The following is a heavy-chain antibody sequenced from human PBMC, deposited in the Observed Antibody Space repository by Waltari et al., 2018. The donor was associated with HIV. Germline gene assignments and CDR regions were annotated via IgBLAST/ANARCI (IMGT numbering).Heavy chain of an antibody. CDR1: GGSISSSSYY. D-gene: IGHD1-26*01. J-gene: IGHJ4*02. Sequence: QLQLQESGPGLVKPSETLSLTCTVSGGSISSSSYYWGWIRQPPGKGLEWIGSIDYSGRTYYNPSLKGRVTISVDTSKNQFSLKLSSVTAADTAVYYCARDGTGGSYHTPFDYWGQGTLVTVSS. CDR3: ARDGTGGSYHTPFDY. V-gene: IGHV4-39*07. CDR2: IDYSGRT.